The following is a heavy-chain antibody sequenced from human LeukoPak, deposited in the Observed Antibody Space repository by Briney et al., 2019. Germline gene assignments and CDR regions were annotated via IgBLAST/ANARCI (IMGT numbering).Heavy chain of an antibody. D-gene: IGHD3-3*01. CDR2: IYTSGST. CDR1: GGSISSGSYY. J-gene: IGHJ5*02. Sequence: PSQTLSLTCTVSGGSISSGSYYWSWIRQPAGKGLEWIGRIYTSGSTNYNPSLKSRVTISVDTSKNQFSLKLSSVTAADTAVYYCAREWGDTTYYDFWRVDPWGQGTLVTVSS. CDR3: AREWGDTTYYDFWRVDP. V-gene: IGHV4-61*02.